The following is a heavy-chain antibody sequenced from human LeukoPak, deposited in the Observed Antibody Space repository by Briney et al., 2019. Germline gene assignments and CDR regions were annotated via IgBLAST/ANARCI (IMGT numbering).Heavy chain of an antibody. CDR3: ANPLSKPAFDI. J-gene: IGHJ3*02. CDR1: GFTVSSNY. V-gene: IGHV3-23*01. D-gene: IGHD2/OR15-2a*01. CDR2: ISGSGGST. Sequence: GGSLRLYCAASGFTVSSNYMSWVRQAPGKGLEWVSAISGSGGSTYYADSVKGRFTISRDNSKNTLYLQMNSLRAEDTAVYYCANPLSKPAFDIWGQGTMATVSS.